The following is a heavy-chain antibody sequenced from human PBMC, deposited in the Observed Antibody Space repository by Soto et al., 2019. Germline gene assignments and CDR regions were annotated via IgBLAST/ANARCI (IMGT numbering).Heavy chain of an antibody. Sequence: ASGQVSCXASGYTFTSYEMHWVRQAPGQGLEWMGRISAYNGNTNYAQKLQGRVTMTTDTSTSTAYMELRRLRSDDTAVYYCARVVGALGHWFDPWGQGTLVPVSS. CDR1: GYTFTSYE. CDR3: ARVVGALGHWFDP. J-gene: IGHJ5*02. V-gene: IGHV1-18*04. D-gene: IGHD1-26*01. CDR2: ISAYNGNT.